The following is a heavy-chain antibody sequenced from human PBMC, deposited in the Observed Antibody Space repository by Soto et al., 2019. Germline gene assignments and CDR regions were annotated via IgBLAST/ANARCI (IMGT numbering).Heavy chain of an antibody. J-gene: IGHJ4*02. V-gene: IGHV1-18*04. Sequence: QVQLVQSGAEVKKPGASVKVSCKAFGYTFTTYGISWVRQAPGQGLEWMGWINPYNHNTYYAQKIQGRVTMTTDKSTSTAYMELRSLRSDDSAIYYCARAEKWVTGNMGGYWGQGTLVTVSS. CDR1: GYTFTTYG. CDR2: INPYNHNT. CDR3: ARAEKWVTGNMGGY. D-gene: IGHD1-20*01.